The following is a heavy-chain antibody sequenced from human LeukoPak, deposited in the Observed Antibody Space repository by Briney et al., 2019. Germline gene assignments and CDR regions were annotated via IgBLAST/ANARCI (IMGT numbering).Heavy chain of an antibody. V-gene: IGHV5-51*01. J-gene: IGHJ6*02. D-gene: IGHD3-10*01. CDR1: GYSFTSCW. Sequence: GESLKISCKGSGYSFTSCWIGWVRQMPGKGLEWMGIIYPGDSDTRYSPSFQGQVTISADKSISTAYLQWSSLKASDTAMYYCARREVTMVRGVIQNYYGMDVWGQGTTVTVSS. CDR3: ARREVTMVRGVIQNYYGMDV. CDR2: IYPGDSDT.